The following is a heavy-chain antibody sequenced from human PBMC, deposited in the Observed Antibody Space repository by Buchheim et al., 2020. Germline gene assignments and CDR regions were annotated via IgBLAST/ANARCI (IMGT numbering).Heavy chain of an antibody. CDR1: GGTFSSYA. CDR2: INPNSGGT. D-gene: IGHD4-23*01. J-gene: IGHJ6*02. CDR3: AREGSPSTVVMKVYGMDV. Sequence: QVQLVQSGAEVRKPGSSVRVSCKASGGTFSSYAVSWLRQAPGQGLEWMGWINPNSGGTNYAQKFQGWVTMTRDTSISTAYMELSRLRSDDTAVYYCAREGSPSTVVMKVYGMDVWGQGTT. V-gene: IGHV1-2*04.